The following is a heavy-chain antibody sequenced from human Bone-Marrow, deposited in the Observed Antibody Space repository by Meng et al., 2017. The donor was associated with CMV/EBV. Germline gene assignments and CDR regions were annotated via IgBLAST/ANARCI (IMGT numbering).Heavy chain of an antibody. CDR3: AILYDFWSGYYRRSDY. CDR2: INHSGST. CDR1: GGSFSGYY. V-gene: IGHV4-34*01. Sequence: SETLSITCAVYGGSFSGYYWSWIRQPPGKGLEWIGEINHSGSTNYNPSLKSRVTISVDTSKNQFSLKLSSVTAADTAVYYCAILYDFWSGYYRRSDYWGQGTLVTVSS. J-gene: IGHJ4*02. D-gene: IGHD3-3*01.